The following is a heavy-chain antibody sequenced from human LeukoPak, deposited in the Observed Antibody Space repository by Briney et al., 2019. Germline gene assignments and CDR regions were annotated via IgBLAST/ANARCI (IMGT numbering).Heavy chain of an antibody. J-gene: IGHJ4*02. Sequence: GGSLRLSCAASGFTVNSNYMSWVRQAPGKGLEWVSIIYSGGSGGHTYYADSVKGRFTISRDNSKNTLYLQMNSLRAEDTAVYYCAKDGQDIVVVVAAICYYFDYWGQGTLVTVSS. D-gene: IGHD2-15*01. CDR2: IYSGGSGGHT. V-gene: IGHV3-53*01. CDR1: GFTVNSNY. CDR3: AKDGQDIVVVVAAICYYFDY.